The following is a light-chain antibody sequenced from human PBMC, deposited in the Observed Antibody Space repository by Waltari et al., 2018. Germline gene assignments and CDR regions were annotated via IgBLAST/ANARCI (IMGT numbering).Light chain of an antibody. Sequence: QSVLTQPPSVSGAPGQRVTISCTGGSSNIGADYDVHWYQQLPGTAPKLLIFDTTNRPSGFPTRFSGSKSGTSAFLAITGLQPEDEADYYCQSYDSSLSGWRVFGTGTKVTVL. CDR1: SSNIGADYD. J-gene: IGLJ1*01. CDR2: DTT. V-gene: IGLV1-40*01. CDR3: QSYDSSLSGWRV.